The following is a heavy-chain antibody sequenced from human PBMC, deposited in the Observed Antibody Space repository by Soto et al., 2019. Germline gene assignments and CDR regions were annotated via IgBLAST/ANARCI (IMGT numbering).Heavy chain of an antibody. D-gene: IGHD2-2*01. CDR3: ASSRDQLTQKTIDY. Sequence: QVQLQESGPGLVKPSQTLSLTCTVSGGSISSGGYYWSWIRQHPGKGLEWIGYIYYSGSTYYNPSLKSRVTISVDTSKNQFSLKLSFVTAADTAVYYCASSRDQLTQKTIDYWGQGTLVTVSS. CDR2: IYYSGST. J-gene: IGHJ4*02. CDR1: GGSISSGGYY. V-gene: IGHV4-31*03.